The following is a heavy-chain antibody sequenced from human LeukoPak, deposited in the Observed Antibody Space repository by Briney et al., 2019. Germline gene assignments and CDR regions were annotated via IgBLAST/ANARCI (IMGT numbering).Heavy chain of an antibody. CDR3: ARRDSSGYYYYYPLDY. CDR2: ISSSSSYI. Sequence: GGSLRLSCAASGVTFSSYSMNWVRQAPGKGQEWVSSISSSSSYIYYADSVKGRFTISRDNAKNSLYLQMNSLRAEDTAVYYCARRDSSGYYYYYPLDYWGQGTLVTVSS. CDR1: GVTFSSYS. J-gene: IGHJ4*02. D-gene: IGHD3-22*01. V-gene: IGHV3-21*01.